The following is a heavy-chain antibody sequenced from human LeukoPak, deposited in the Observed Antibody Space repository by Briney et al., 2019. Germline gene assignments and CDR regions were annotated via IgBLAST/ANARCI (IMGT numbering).Heavy chain of an antibody. CDR2: IGGSGGST. Sequence: GGSLRLSCVASGFTFSSYAMSWVRQAPGKGLEWVSAIGGSGGSTYYAGSVKGRFTVSRDDFKNTLYLQMNSLRVEDTAVYYCAKDEAPAAGSWNYYYGMDVWGQGTTVTVSS. CDR1: GFTFSSYA. CDR3: AKDEAPAAGSWNYYYGMDV. V-gene: IGHV3-23*01. J-gene: IGHJ6*02. D-gene: IGHD6-13*01.